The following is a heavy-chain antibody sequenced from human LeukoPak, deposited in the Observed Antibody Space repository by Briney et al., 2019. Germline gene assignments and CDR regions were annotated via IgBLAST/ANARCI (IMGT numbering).Heavy chain of an antibody. D-gene: IGHD3-10*01. J-gene: IGHJ4*02. V-gene: IGHV5-51*01. CDR2: IYPGDSDT. CDR3: ARLKSYGSDPPEFG. CDR1: GYSFTSYW. Sequence: GESLMISCKGSGYSFTSYWIGWVRQMPGKGLEWMGIIYPGDSDTRYSPTFQGQVTISADKSISAAYLQWSSLKHSDTAMYYWARLKSYGSDPPEFGRGQGTLVTVSS.